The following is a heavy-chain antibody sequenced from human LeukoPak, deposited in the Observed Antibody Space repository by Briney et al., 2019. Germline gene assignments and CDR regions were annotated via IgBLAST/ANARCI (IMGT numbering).Heavy chain of an antibody. J-gene: IGHJ5*02. Sequence: SETLSLTCVVYGGSFSGYYWSWIRQPPGKGLGWIGEINHSGSTNYNPSLKSRVTISVDTSKNQFSLKLSSVTAADTAVYYCARAPSNSGYNWFDPWGQGTLVTVSS. CDR2: INHSGST. D-gene: IGHD2-2*03. CDR1: GGSFSGYY. CDR3: ARAPSNSGYNWFDP. V-gene: IGHV4-34*01.